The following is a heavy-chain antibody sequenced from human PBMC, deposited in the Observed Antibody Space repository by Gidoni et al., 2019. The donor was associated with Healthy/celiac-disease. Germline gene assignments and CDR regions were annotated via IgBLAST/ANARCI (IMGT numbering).Heavy chain of an antibody. CDR1: GFTFSSYG. CDR2: IWYDGSNK. J-gene: IGHJ4*02. Sequence: QVQLVESGGGVVQPGRSLRLSCAASGFTFSSYGMHWVRQAPGKGLEWVAVIWYDGSNKYYADSVKGRFTISRDNSKNTLYLQMNSLRAEDTAVYYCARDRLQLGLDYWGQGTLVTVSS. D-gene: IGHD1-1*01. CDR3: ARDRLQLGLDY. V-gene: IGHV3-33*01.